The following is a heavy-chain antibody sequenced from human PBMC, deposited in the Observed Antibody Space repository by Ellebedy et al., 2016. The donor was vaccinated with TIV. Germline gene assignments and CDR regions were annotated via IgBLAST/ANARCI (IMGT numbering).Heavy chain of an antibody. D-gene: IGHD3-16*01. CDR3: AKDKSEDDYIWGSSFDY. CDR2: ISGGGGST. J-gene: IGHJ4*02. CDR1: RFTFSSYA. V-gene: IGHV3-23*01. Sequence: GGSLRLXXAASRFTFSSYAMSWVRQAPGKGLEWVSAISGGGGSTYYADSVKGRFTFSRDNSKNTLYLQMNSLRAEDTAVYYCAKDKSEDDYIWGSSFDYWGQGTLVTVSS.